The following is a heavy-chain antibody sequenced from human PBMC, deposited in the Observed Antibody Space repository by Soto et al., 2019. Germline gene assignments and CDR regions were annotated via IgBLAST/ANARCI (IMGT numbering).Heavy chain of an antibody. CDR2: INSDGSST. CDR1: GFTFSSYW. CDR3: SRGGSLNWYVGL. V-gene: IGHV3-74*01. Sequence: EVQLVESGGGLVQPGGSLRLSCAASGFTFSSYWMHWVRQAPGKGLVWVSRINSDGSSTSYADSVKGRFTISRDNAMNPLCLEINSLRAGDTAVYDWSRGGSLNWYVGLWGRGTLVTVSS. D-gene: IGHD1-26*01. J-gene: IGHJ2*01.